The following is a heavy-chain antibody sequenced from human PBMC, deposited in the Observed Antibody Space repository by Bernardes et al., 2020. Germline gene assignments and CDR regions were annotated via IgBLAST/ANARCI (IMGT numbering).Heavy chain of an antibody. CDR3: AKGGLGHCSSSSCYTGAEYYYYMDV. Sequence: GGSLRLSCAASGFTFSSYAMNWVRQAPGKGLEWVSTISGRGDSTYYADSVKGRFTISRDNFKNTLYLRMNSLRAEDSAIYYCAKGGLGHCSSSSCYTGAEYYYYMDVWGKGTTVTVSS. D-gene: IGHD2-2*02. CDR1: GFTFSSYA. CDR2: ISGRGDST. J-gene: IGHJ6*03. V-gene: IGHV3-23*01.